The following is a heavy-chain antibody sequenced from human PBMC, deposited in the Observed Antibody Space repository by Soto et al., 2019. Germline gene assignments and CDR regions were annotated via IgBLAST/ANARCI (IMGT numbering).Heavy chain of an antibody. CDR1: GFTFSSYA. Sequence: EVQLLESGGGLVQPGGSLRLSCAASGFTFSSYAMSWVRQDPGKGLEWVSAISGRGGSTYYADSVKCRFTISRDNSKNTLYLQMNSLRAEDTAVYYCAKGRIAALPYYFDYWGPGTLVTVSS. D-gene: IGHD6-6*01. J-gene: IGHJ4*02. CDR3: AKGRIAALPYYFDY. CDR2: ISGRGGST. V-gene: IGHV3-23*01.